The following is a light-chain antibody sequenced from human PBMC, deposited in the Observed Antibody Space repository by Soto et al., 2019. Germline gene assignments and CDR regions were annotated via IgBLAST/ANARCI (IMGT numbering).Light chain of an antibody. CDR2: EVN. J-gene: IGLJ2*01. CDR3: SSYTTTSTVL. V-gene: IGLV2-18*02. Sequence: QSALTQPPSVSGSPGQSVTISCTGTSSDVGSYDRVSWYQQPPGRAPKLMIYEVNNRPSGVPDRFSGSKSGNTASLTISGLQAKDEADYYCSSYTTTSTVLFGGGTKLTVL. CDR1: SSDVGSYDR.